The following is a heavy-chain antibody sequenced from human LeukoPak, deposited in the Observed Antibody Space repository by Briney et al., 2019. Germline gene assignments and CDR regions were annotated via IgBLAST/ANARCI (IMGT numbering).Heavy chain of an antibody. CDR2: INHSGSA. J-gene: IGHJ4*02. CDR3: ARGQGTVTTH. CDR1: GGSFSAYY. Sequence: NPSETLSLTCAVSGGSFSAYYWTWIRQPPGKGLEWIGEINHSGSANYNPSLKSRVTISLDTSKNQFSLKLSSVTAADTAVYYCARGQGTVTTHWGQGTLVTVYS. D-gene: IGHD4-17*01. V-gene: IGHV4-34*01.